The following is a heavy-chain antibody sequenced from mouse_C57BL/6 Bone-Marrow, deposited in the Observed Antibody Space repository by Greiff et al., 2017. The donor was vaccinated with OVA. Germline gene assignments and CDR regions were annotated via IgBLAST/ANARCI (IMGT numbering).Heavy chain of an antibody. V-gene: IGHV1-55*01. CDR1: GYTFTSYW. Sequence: VQLQQSGAELVKPGASVKMSCKASGYTFTSYWITWVKQRPGQGLEWIGDIYPGSGSTNYNEKFKSKATLTVDTSSSTAYMQLSSLTSEDSAVYYCARGRELPWYFDVWGTGTTVTVSS. CDR3: ARGRELPWYFDV. J-gene: IGHJ1*03. CDR2: IYPGSGST.